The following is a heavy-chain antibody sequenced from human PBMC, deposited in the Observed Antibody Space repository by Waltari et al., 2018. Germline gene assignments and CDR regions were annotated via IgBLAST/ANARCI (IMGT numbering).Heavy chain of an antibody. CDR3: ARVAAAGYAVY. J-gene: IGHJ4*02. Sequence: QVQLQESGPGLVKPSETLSLTCAVSGYSISSGYYWGWIRQPPGKGLEWIGSIYHSGSTYYNPSLNSRVPISVDTSKNQFSLKLSSVTAADTAVYYCARVAAAGYAVYWGQGTLVTVSS. D-gene: IGHD6-13*01. CDR1: GYSISSGYY. V-gene: IGHV4-38-2*01. CDR2: IYHSGST.